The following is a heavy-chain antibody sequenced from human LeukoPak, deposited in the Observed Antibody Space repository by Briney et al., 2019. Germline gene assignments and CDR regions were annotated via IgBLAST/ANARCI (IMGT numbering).Heavy chain of an antibody. CDR3: ARQVVGAATVAFDN. D-gene: IGHD2-15*01. V-gene: IGHV4-59*01. Sequence: PETLSPTRAVSGGSTRGYSRGWIRQPPGKGLEWIAYIHYSGSTNYNPSLKSRVTISVDTSKNQFSLKLNSVTAADTAVYYCARQVVGAATVAFDNWGRGTMVTVSS. CDR1: GGSTRGYS. CDR2: IHYSGST. J-gene: IGHJ3*02.